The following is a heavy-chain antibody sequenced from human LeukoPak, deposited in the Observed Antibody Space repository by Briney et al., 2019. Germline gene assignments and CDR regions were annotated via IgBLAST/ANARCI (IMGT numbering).Heavy chain of an antibody. Sequence: SETLSLTCTLSGGSINSNSFYWGWVRQPPGKGLEWIGTFYYSGSTYYNPSLKSRVTISVDTSKNQFSLELSSVTAADTAVFYCARLSSGGRFLDVWGKGTTVTVSS. D-gene: IGHD3-10*01. J-gene: IGHJ6*04. CDR2: FYYSGST. CDR1: GGSINSNSFY. V-gene: IGHV4-39*01. CDR3: ARLSSGGRFLDV.